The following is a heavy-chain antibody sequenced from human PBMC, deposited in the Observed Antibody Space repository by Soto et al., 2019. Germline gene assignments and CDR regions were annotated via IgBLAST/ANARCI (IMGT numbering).Heavy chain of an antibody. J-gene: IGHJ3*02. D-gene: IGHD6-19*01. CDR2: INAGNGNT. CDR3: AKDSGWRPMNQRDDAFDI. CDR1: GYTFTSYA. V-gene: IGHV1-3*01. Sequence: ASVKVSCKASGYTFTSYAMHWVRQAPGQRLEWMGWINAGNGNTKYSQKFQGRVTITRDTSASTAYMELSSLRSEDTALYYCAKDSGWRPMNQRDDAFDIWGQGTMVTVSS.